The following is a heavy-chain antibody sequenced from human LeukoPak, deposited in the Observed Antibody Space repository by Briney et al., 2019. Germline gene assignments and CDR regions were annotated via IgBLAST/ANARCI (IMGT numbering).Heavy chain of an antibody. V-gene: IGHV1-18*01. CDR3: ARECTTSCNDAFDV. CDR1: GYTFTSYG. CDR2: ISAYNGNT. D-gene: IGHD2-2*01. Sequence: GASVKVSCKASGYTFTSYGISWVRQAPGQGLEWMGWISAYNGNTNYAQKLQGRVTMTTDTSTSTAYMELRSLRSDDTAVYYCARECTTSCNDAFDVWGQGTMVTVSS. J-gene: IGHJ3*01.